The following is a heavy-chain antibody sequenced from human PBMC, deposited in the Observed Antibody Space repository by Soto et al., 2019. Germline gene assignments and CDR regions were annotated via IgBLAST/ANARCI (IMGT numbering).Heavy chain of an antibody. Sequence: SETLSLTCTVSGGSISSSSYYWGWIRQPPGKGLEWIGSIYYSGSTYYNPSLKSRVTRSVDTSKSQFSLNLNSVTAADTAVYYCARGYDILTGPLDYWGPGTLVTVSS. CDR1: GGSISSSSYY. V-gene: IGHV4-39*01. J-gene: IGHJ4*02. CDR2: IYYSGST. D-gene: IGHD3-9*01. CDR3: ARGYDILTGPLDY.